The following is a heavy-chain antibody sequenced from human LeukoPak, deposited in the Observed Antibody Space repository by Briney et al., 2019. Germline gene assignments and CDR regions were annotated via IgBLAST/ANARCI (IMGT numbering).Heavy chain of an antibody. V-gene: IGHV3-30*03. CDR1: GFTFSSYG. CDR3: ARSQKGFLEWLSGGYFDY. CDR2: ISYDGSNK. J-gene: IGHJ4*02. D-gene: IGHD3-3*01. Sequence: GGSLRLSCAASGFTFSSYGMHWVRQAPGKGLEWVAVISYDGSNKYYADSVKGRFTISRDNSKNTLYLQMNSLRAEDTAVYYCARSQKGFLEWLSGGYFDYWGQGTLVTVSS.